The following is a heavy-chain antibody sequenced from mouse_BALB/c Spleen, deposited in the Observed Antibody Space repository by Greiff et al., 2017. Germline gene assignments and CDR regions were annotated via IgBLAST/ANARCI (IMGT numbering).Heavy chain of an antibody. CDR3: ARLGFDY. Sequence: EVHLVESGGDLVKPGGSLKLSCAASGFIFSSYGMSWVRQTPDKRLEWVATINSCGSYTYYPDSVKGRFTISRDNAKNTLYLQMSSLKSEDTAMYYCARLGFDYWGQGTTLTVSS. V-gene: IGHV5-6*01. CDR2: INSCGSYT. CDR1: GFIFSSYG. J-gene: IGHJ2*01.